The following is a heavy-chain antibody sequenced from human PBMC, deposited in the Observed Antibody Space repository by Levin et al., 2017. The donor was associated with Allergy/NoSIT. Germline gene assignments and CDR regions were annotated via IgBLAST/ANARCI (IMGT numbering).Heavy chain of an antibody. D-gene: IGHD5-18*01. V-gene: IGHV3-23*01. CDR2: ISGSGDYT. CDR3: AKRGGYSFFDY. Sequence: GESLKISCAASGFTFSSYAMTWVRQAPGKGLEWVSGISGSGDYTFYVDSVKGRFTISRDNSNNTLYLQTNSLRAEDTAVYYCAKRGGYSFFDYWGQGTLVTVSS. CDR1: GFTFSSYA. J-gene: IGHJ4*02.